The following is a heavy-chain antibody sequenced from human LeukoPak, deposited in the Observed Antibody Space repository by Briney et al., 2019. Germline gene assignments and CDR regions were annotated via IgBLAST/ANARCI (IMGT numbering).Heavy chain of an antibody. CDR1: GFTFSSYW. CDR2: IKQDESEK. V-gene: IGHV3-7*01. D-gene: IGHD2/OR15-2a*01. Sequence: GGSLRLSCAASGFTFSSYWMNWVRQAPGKGLEWVANIKQDESEKHFVDSVKGRFTISRDNAKNSLYLQMNSLRAEDTAVYYCARAPSSGTSSGYDYWDQGTLVTVSS. CDR3: ARAPSSGTSSGYDY. J-gene: IGHJ4*02.